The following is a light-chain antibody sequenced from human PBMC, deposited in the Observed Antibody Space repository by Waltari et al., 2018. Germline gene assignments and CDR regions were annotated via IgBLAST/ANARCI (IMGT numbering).Light chain of an antibody. CDR3: QSYDNSLTGSWV. CDR1: EPHTGAGYD. J-gene: IGLJ3*02. CDR2: GNT. V-gene: IGLV1-40*01. Sequence: QSVLTQPPSVSGAPRRRVTLPRPQSEPHTGAGYDVHWYQQLPRRSPTLLIYGNTNRPSGVPDRFSGSKSGTSGSLAITGLQAEDEAYYYCQSYDNSLTGSWVFGGGTKVTVL.